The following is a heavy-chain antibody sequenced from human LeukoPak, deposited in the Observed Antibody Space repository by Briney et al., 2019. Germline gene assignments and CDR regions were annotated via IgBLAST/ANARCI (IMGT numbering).Heavy chain of an antibody. CDR3: ARHRAYSSSSPFDY. J-gene: IGHJ4*02. V-gene: IGHV4-59*08. CDR2: IYYSGST. Sequence: SETLSLTCTVSGGFISSHYWSWIRQPPGKGLEWIGYIYYSGSTNYNPSLKSRVTISVDTSKNQFSLTLSSVTAADTAVYYCARHRAYSSSSPFDYWGQGTLVTVSS. CDR1: GGFISSHY. D-gene: IGHD6-6*01.